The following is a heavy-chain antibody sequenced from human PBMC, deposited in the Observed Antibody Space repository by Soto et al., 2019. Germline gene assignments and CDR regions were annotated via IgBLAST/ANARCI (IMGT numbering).Heavy chain of an antibody. Sequence: ASVKVSCKASGGTFSSYAISWVRQAPGQGLEWMGGIIPIFGTANYAQKFQGRVTITADKSTSTAYMELSSLRSEDTAVYYCASGNYYDSSGYYYRDYCGQGTLVTSPQ. CDR3: ASGNYYDSSGYYYRDY. V-gene: IGHV1-69*06. CDR1: GGTFSSYA. J-gene: IGHJ4*02. CDR2: IIPIFGTA. D-gene: IGHD3-22*01.